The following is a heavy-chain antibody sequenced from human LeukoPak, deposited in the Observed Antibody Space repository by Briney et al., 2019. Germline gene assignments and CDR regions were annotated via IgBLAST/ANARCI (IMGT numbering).Heavy chain of an antibody. CDR1: GFTFSSYS. J-gene: IGHJ3*02. D-gene: IGHD2-2*01. V-gene: IGHV3-48*04. CDR2: ISSSSSTI. CDR3: AVLWGRVVADAFDI. Sequence: GGSLRLSCAASGFTFSSYSMNWVRQAPGKGLEWVSYISSSSSTIYYADSVKGRFTISRDNAKNSLYLQMNSLRAEDTAVYYCAVLWGRVVADAFDIWGQGAMVTVSS.